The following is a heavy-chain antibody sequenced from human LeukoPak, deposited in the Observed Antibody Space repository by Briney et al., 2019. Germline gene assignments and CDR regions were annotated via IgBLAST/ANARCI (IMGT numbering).Heavy chain of an antibody. J-gene: IGHJ4*02. CDR3: ARAGDYYDSSGYYYYFDY. CDR1: GFTFSSYS. Sequence: GGSLRLSCAASGFTFSSYSMNGVRQAPGKGLEWVSSISSSSSYIYYADSVKGRFTISRDNAKNSLYLQMNSLRAEDTAVYYCARAGDYYDSSGYYYYFDYWGQGTLVTVSS. CDR2: ISSSSSYI. D-gene: IGHD3-22*01. V-gene: IGHV3-21*01.